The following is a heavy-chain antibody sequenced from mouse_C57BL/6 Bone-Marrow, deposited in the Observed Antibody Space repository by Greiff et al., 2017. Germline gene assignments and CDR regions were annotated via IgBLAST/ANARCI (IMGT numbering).Heavy chain of an antibody. CDR3: AKGENYGYDQAWFAY. CDR1: GYTFTSYW. J-gene: IGHJ3*01. CDR2: IDPSDSYT. V-gene: IGHV1-69*01. D-gene: IGHD2-2*01. Sequence: QVQLQQPGAELVMPGASVKLSCKASGYTFTSYWMHWVKQRPGQGLEWIGEIDPSDSYTNYNQKFKGKSTLTVAKSSSTAYMQLSSLTSEDSAVYYCAKGENYGYDQAWFAYWSQGTLVTVSA.